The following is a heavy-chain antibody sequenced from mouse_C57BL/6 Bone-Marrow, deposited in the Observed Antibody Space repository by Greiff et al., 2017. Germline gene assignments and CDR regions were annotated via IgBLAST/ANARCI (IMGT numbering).Heavy chain of an antibody. Sequence: QVQLQQPGAELVKPGASVKLSCKASGYTFTSYWMHWVKQRPGRGLEWIGRIDPNSGGTKYNEKFKSKATLTVDKPSSTAYMQLSSLTSEDSAVYECARRLYYAHDGFAYWGQGTLVTVSA. D-gene: IGHD2-2*01. CDR2: IDPNSGGT. J-gene: IGHJ3*01. CDR1: GYTFTSYW. CDR3: ARRLYYAHDGFAY. V-gene: IGHV1-72*01.